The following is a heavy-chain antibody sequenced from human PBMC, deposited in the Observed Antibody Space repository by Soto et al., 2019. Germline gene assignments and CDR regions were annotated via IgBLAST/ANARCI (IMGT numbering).Heavy chain of an antibody. D-gene: IGHD6-13*01. CDR3: ARDVTKYSSSWLDY. Sequence: VQLVESGGGVVQPGRSLRLSCAASGFTFSSYGMHWVRQAPGKGLEWVAVIWYDGSNKYYADSVKGRFTISRDNSKNTLYLQMNSLRAEDTAVYYCARDVTKYSSSWLDYWGQGTLVTVSS. J-gene: IGHJ4*02. CDR2: IWYDGSNK. CDR1: GFTFSSYG. V-gene: IGHV3-33*01.